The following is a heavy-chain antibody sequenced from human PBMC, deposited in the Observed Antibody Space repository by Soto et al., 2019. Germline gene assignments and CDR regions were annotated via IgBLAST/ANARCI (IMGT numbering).Heavy chain of an antibody. J-gene: IGHJ4*02. CDR3: ARDQGYCSGGSCYVAGY. CDR1: GFTFSSYW. D-gene: IGHD2-15*01. Sequence: EVQLVESGGGLVQPGGSLRLSCAASGFTFSSYWMHWVRQAPGKGLVWVSRINSDGSSTGYADSVMGRFTISRDNAKNTLYLQMNCLRAEDTAVYYCARDQGYCSGGSCYVAGYWGQGTLFTVSS. CDR2: INSDGSST. V-gene: IGHV3-74*01.